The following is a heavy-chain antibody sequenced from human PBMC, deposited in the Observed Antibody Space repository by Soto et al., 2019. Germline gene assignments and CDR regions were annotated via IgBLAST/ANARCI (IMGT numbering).Heavy chain of an antibody. CDR1: GFTFDDYA. CDR3: AKDIHQSYYYDSSGYPGSFDY. J-gene: IGHJ4*02. CDR2: ISWNSGSI. Sequence: PGGSLRLSCAASGFTFDDYAMHWVRQAPGKGLEWVSGISWNSGSIGYADSVKGRFTISRDNAKNSLYPQMNSLRAEDTALYYCAKDIHQSYYYDSSGYPGSFDYWGQGTLVTVSS. D-gene: IGHD3-22*01. V-gene: IGHV3-9*01.